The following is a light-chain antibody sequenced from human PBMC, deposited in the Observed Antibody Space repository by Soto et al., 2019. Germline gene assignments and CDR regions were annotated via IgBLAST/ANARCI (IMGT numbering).Light chain of an antibody. V-gene: IGKV1-5*03. Sequence: IRVTHSPATLAVSLGDIVTITCGASQTISSWLAWYQQKPGKAPKLLIYKASTLKSGVPSRFSGSGSGTEFTLTISSLPPDDFPTYYSHPSHPHAPFGQGTRLAIK. CDR3: HPSHPHAP. J-gene: IGKJ5*01. CDR1: QTISSW. CDR2: KAS.